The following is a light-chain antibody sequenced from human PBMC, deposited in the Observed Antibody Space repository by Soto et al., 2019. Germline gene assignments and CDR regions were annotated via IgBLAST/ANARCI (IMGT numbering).Light chain of an antibody. CDR2: GAS. CDR1: QSVSSS. V-gene: IGKV3-15*01. CDR3: QQYNNWPPWT. Sequence: ELVLTQSPGTLSLSPGDRATLSCRASQSVSSSFLAWYQQKPGQAPRLLLYGASTRATGIPARFSGSGSGTEFTLTISSLQSEDFAVYYCQQYNNWPPWTFGQGTKVDI. J-gene: IGKJ1*01.